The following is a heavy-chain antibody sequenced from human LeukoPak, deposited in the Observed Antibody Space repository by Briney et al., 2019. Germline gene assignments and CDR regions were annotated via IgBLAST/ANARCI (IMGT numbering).Heavy chain of an antibody. J-gene: IGHJ4*02. Sequence: ASVKVSCKASGYTFTGYYMHWVRQAPGQGLEWMGRINPNSGGTNYAQKFQGRVTMTRDTSISTAYMELSRLRSDDTAVYYCARADYGGGGTDYWGQGTLVTVSS. CDR1: GYTFTGYY. CDR2: INPNSGGT. D-gene: IGHD4-23*01. CDR3: ARADYGGGGTDY. V-gene: IGHV1-2*06.